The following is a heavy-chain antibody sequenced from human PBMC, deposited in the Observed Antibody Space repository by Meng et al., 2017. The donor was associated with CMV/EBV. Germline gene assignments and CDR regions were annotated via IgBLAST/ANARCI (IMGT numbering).Heavy chain of an antibody. Sequence: SETLSLTCAVSGGSISSSNWWSWVRQPPGKGLEWIGEIFHSGSTNYNPSLKNRVTISVDKSKNQFSLKLSSVTAADTAMYYGASRVFGVIIVYNWFDPWGQGTLVTVSS. CDR1: GGSISSSNW. V-gene: IGHV4-4*02. CDR2: IFHSGST. CDR3: ASRVFGVIIVYNWFDP. J-gene: IGHJ5*02. D-gene: IGHD3-3*01.